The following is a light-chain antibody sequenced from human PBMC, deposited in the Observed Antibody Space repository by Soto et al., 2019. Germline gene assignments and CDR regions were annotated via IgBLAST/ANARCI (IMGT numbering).Light chain of an antibody. CDR1: SSDVGSYNL. CDR2: EGS. J-gene: IGLJ1*01. V-gene: IGLV2-23*01. CDR3: CSYAGSSTFYV. Sequence: QSVLTQPASVSGSPGQSITIPCTGTSSDVGSYNLVSWYQQHQGKAPKLMIYEGSKRPSGVSNRFSGSKSGNTASLTISGLQAEDEADYYCCSYAGSSTFYVFGTGTKVTVL.